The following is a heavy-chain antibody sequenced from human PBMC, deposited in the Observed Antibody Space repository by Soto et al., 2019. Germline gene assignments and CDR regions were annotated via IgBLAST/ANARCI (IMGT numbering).Heavy chain of an antibody. Sequence: EVQLVESGGGLVKPGGSLRLSCAASGFTFSSYSINWVRQAPGKGLEWVSTISSSSSYIYYADSVKGRFTISRDNAKNSLYLQMNSLRAEDTAVYYCARDLKVAAVGASYYYYGMDVWGQGTTVTVSS. D-gene: IGHD6-13*01. CDR2: ISSSSSYI. CDR1: GFTFSSYS. V-gene: IGHV3-21*01. J-gene: IGHJ6*02. CDR3: ARDLKVAAVGASYYYYGMDV.